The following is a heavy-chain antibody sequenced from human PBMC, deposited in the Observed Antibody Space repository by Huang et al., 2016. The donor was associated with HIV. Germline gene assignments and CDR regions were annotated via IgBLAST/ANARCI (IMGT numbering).Heavy chain of an antibody. D-gene: IGHD6-13*01. CDR1: GYSFNTYW. V-gene: IGHV5-51*01. CDR2: IYPGDSDT. CDR3: ARGGIAAAANNWFDP. J-gene: IGHJ5*02. Sequence: EVQLVQSGAEVRKPGESLKISCKGSGYSFNTYWIGWVRQRPGKGLEWMGIIYPGDSDTKYSPSCQGQGTISVDKSTSTAYLQWRSLKASDTAIYYCARGGIAAAANNWFDPWGQGTLVTVSS.